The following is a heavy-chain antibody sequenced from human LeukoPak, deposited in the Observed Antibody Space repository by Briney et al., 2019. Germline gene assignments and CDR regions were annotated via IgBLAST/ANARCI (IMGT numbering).Heavy chain of an antibody. CDR1: GFTFSSYS. CDR2: ISSSSYI. V-gene: IGHV3-21*04. Sequence: GGSLRLSCAASGFTFSSYSMNWVRQAPGKGLEWVSSISSSSYIYYADSVKGRFTISRDNAKNSLYLQMNSLRAEDTAVYYCARGGRDILTGYYFDYWGQGTLVTVSS. CDR3: ARGGRDILTGYYFDY. D-gene: IGHD3-9*01. J-gene: IGHJ4*02.